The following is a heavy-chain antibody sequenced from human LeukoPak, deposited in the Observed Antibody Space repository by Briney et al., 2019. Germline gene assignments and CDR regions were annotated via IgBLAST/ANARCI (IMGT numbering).Heavy chain of an antibody. D-gene: IGHD6-19*01. Sequence: GASVKVSCKASGYTFTGYYMHWVRQAPGQGLEWMGWINPNSGGTNYAQKFQGRVTITRDTSISTVYMELSRLRSDDTAVYYCARESAVAAYFDSWGQGTLVTVSS. CDR3: ARESAVAAYFDS. V-gene: IGHV1-2*02. CDR1: GYTFTGYY. CDR2: INPNSGGT. J-gene: IGHJ4*02.